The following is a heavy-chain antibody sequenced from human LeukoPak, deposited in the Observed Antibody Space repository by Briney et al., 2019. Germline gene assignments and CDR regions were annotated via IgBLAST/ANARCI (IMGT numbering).Heavy chain of an antibody. CDR1: GGSISSYY. V-gene: IGHV4-59*01. Sequence: SETLSLTCTVSGGSISSYYWSWIRQPPGKGLEWIGHIYYSGSTNYNPSLKSRVTISVNTSKKQFSLKLSSVTAADTAVYYCASIPIAREWFDPWGQGTLVTVSS. CDR2: IYYSGST. CDR3: ASIPIAREWFDP. J-gene: IGHJ5*02. D-gene: IGHD2-2*02.